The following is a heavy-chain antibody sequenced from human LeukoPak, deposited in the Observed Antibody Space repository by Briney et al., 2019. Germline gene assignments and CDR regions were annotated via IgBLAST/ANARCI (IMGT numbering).Heavy chain of an antibody. J-gene: IGHJ4*02. CDR3: ARVPDSDSSFDY. V-gene: IGHV4-31*03. CDR1: GGSISSGGYF. D-gene: IGHD3-22*01. Sequence: SETLSLTCTVSGGSISSGGYFWSWIRQHPGKGLEWIGYIYYSGSTSCNPSLKGRVTISLDTSKNQFSLKLSSVTAADTAVYYCARVPDSDSSFDYWGQGTLVTVSS. CDR2: IYYSGST.